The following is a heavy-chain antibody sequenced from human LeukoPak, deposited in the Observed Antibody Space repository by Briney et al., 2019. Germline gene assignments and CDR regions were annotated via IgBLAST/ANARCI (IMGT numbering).Heavy chain of an antibody. CDR1: GFTFSSYE. Sequence: GGSLRLSCAASGFTFSSYEMNWVRQAPGKGLEWVSYISSSGSTIYYADSVKGRFTISRDNAENSLYLQMNSLRAEDTAVCYCARNDILTGCFDYWGQGTLVTVSS. V-gene: IGHV3-48*03. CDR2: ISSSGSTI. J-gene: IGHJ4*02. D-gene: IGHD3-9*01. CDR3: ARNDILTGCFDY.